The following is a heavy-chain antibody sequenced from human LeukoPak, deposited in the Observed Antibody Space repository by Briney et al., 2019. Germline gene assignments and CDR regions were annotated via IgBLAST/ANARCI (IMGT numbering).Heavy chain of an antibody. J-gene: IGHJ6*03. CDR3: AKGTVRGLTPAHYYYYYYMDV. D-gene: IGHD3-10*01. V-gene: IGHV3-23*01. Sequence: DSVKGRFTISRDNSKNTLYLQMNSLRAEDTAVYYCAKGTVRGLTPAHYYYYYYMDVWGKGTTVTISS.